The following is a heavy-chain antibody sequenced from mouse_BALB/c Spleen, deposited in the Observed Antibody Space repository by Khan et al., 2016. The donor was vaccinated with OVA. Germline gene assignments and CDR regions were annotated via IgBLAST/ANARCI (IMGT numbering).Heavy chain of an antibody. CDR1: GYSITSGYA. D-gene: IGHD1-1*01. V-gene: IGHV3-2*02. CDR3: ARGNYYGYYFDY. Sequence: EVKLQESGLGLVQPSQSLSLTCTVTGYSITSGYAWNWIRQFPGNKLEWMGYISYSGVTSYTPSLQSRISITRDTSKNQFFLQLNSVTTEDTATYYCARGNYYGYYFDYWGQGTTLTVSS. CDR2: ISYSGVT. J-gene: IGHJ2*01.